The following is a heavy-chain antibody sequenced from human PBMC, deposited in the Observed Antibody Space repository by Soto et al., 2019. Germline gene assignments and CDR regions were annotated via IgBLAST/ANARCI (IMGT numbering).Heavy chain of an antibody. CDR2: INHSGST. Sequence: SETLSLTCAVYGGSFSGYYWSWIRQPPGKGLEWIGEINHSGSTNYNPSLKSRVTISVDTSKNQFSLKLSSVTAADTAVYYCARVFRYYYGSGSYPSPFDPWGQGTLVPVS. CDR1: GGSFSGYY. D-gene: IGHD3-10*01. V-gene: IGHV4-34*01. CDR3: ARVFRYYYGSGSYPSPFDP. J-gene: IGHJ5*02.